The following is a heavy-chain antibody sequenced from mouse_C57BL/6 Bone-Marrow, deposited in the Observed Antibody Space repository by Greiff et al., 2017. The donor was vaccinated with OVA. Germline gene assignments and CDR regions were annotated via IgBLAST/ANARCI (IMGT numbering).Heavy chain of an antibody. CDR1: GYTFTDYY. Sequence: QVQLKESGAELVRPGASVKLSCKASGYTFTDYYINWVKQRPGQGLEWIARIYPGSGNTYYNEKFKGKATLTAEKSSSTAYMQLSSLTSEDSAVYFCAREHYSNAWFAYWGQGTLVTVSA. D-gene: IGHD2-5*01. CDR2: IYPGSGNT. CDR3: AREHYSNAWFAY. J-gene: IGHJ3*01. V-gene: IGHV1-76*01.